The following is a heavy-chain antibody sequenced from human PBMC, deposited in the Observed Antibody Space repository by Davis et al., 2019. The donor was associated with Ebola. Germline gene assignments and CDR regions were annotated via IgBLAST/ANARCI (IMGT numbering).Heavy chain of an antibody. CDR3: ARDIGISPNWFDP. J-gene: IGHJ5*02. D-gene: IGHD3-16*02. CDR1: GYTLTRYG. V-gene: IGHV1-18*04. CDR2: SSTYNGNT. Sequence: AASVKVSCKASGYTLTRYGISWVRQAPGQGLEWVGWSSTYNGNTNYAQKFQGRVTMTTHTATSTAYMEVRSLRPDDTAMYYCARDIGISPNWFDPWGQGTLVTVSS.